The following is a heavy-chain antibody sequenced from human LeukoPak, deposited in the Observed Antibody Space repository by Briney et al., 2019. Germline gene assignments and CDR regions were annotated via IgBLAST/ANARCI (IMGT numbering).Heavy chain of an antibody. CDR1: GYSITSGFS. CDR3: AREGAVPGIDP. V-gene: IGHV4-38-2*02. D-gene: IGHD3-16*01. CDR2: ISHSGTN. J-gene: IGHJ5*02. Sequence: SETLSLTCAVSGYSITSGFSWGWIRQPPGKGLEWIWTISHSGTNDYNSTLESRLTISMATSKNLFSLRLTSVTAADTAVYYCAREGAVPGIDPWGQGTLVTVSS.